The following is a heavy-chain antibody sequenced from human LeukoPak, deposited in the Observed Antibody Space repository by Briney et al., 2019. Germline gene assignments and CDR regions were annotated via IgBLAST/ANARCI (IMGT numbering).Heavy chain of an antibody. D-gene: IGHD3-22*01. CDR1: GGSISSYY. CDR2: IYYSGST. J-gene: IGHJ3*02. V-gene: IGHV4-59*12. CDR3: ARASTYYYDSSGYPSPPLHAFDI. Sequence: SSETLSLTCTVSGGSISSYYWSWIRQPPGKGLEWIGYIYYSGSTNYNPSLKSRVTISVDTSKNQFSLKLSSVTAADTAVYYCARASTYYYDSSGYPSPPLHAFDIWGQGTMVAVSS.